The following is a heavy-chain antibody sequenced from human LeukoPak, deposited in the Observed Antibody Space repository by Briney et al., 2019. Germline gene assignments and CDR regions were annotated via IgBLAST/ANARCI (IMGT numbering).Heavy chain of an antibody. CDR3: ARVRPEYYYDSSGYYNTLGAFDI. CDR1: GGSISSGGYY. J-gene: IGHJ3*02. CDR2: IYHSGST. Sequence: SETLSLTCTVSGGSISSGGYYWSWIRQPPGKGLEWIGYIYHSGSTYYNPSLKSRVTISVDRSKNQFSLKLSSVTAADTAVYYCARVRPEYYYDSSGYYNTLGAFDIWGQGTMVTVSS. V-gene: IGHV4-30-2*01. D-gene: IGHD3-22*01.